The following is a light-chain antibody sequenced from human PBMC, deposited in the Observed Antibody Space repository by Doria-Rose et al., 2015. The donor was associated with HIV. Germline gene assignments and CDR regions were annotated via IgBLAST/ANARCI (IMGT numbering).Light chain of an antibody. CDR1: QSISNW. CDR3: QHFDKYFSWT. CDR2: KAS. Sequence: DIQVTQSPSTLSASVGDRVTITCRASQSISNWLAWYQQKPGQAPKLLIYKASTLQSGVPSRFRCSGSGTEFTLTINSLQPDDFATYYCQHFDKYFSWTFGHGTKVDIK. V-gene: IGKV1-5*03. J-gene: IGKJ1*01.